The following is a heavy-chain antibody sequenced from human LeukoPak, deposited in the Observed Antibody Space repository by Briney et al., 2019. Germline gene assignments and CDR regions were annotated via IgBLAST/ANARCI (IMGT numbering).Heavy chain of an antibody. D-gene: IGHD1-26*01. CDR2: IKQDGSEK. J-gene: IGHJ4*02. CDR3: AREISYGGSLDY. Sequence: GGSLRLSCAASGFTFSSYWMTWVRQAPGRGLEWVANIKQDGSEKYYVDSVKGRFTISRDNAKNSLYLQMNRLRAEGTAVYYCAREISYGGSLDYWGQGTLVTVSS. V-gene: IGHV3-7*01. CDR1: GFTFSSYW.